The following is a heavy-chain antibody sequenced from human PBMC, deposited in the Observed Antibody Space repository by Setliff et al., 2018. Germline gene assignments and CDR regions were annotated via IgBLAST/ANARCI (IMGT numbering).Heavy chain of an antibody. CDR1: GDSISDISYY. CDR3: ARHENDYGDYDDAFDI. J-gene: IGHJ3*02. CDR2: IYYSGTA. D-gene: IGHD4-17*01. Sequence: SETLSLTCTISGDSISDISYYWGFIRQSPGKGPEWIGSIYYSGTAYYNPSLESRVTMFVDTSKNQFSLRLNSVTAADTAVYYCARHENDYGDYDDAFDIWGQGTMVTVSS. V-gene: IGHV4-39*01.